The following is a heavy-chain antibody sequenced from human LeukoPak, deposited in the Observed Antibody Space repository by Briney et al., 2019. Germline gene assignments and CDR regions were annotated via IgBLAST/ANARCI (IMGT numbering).Heavy chain of an antibody. Sequence: PSETLSLTCTVSGGSISSSSYYWGWIRQPPGKGLEWIGYMYYSGSTNYNPSLKSRVTISINTSKNQFSLRLSSVTAADTAVYCCARVSDYGDYWGQGTLVTVSS. D-gene: IGHD3-3*01. CDR3: ARVSDYGDY. J-gene: IGHJ4*02. CDR2: MYYSGST. V-gene: IGHV4-61*05. CDR1: GGSISSSSYY.